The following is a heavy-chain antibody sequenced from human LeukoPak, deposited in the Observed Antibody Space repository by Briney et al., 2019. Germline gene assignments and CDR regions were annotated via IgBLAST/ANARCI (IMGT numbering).Heavy chain of an antibody. CDR3: ARDRGWQQFDY. D-gene: IGHD5-24*01. V-gene: IGHV3-7*01. Sequence: PGGSLRLSCAASGFTFSNSWMTWVRQTPGKGLERVANIKKDGSETYYVESVRGRFSISRDNAKNSVYLEMNSLRAEDTAVYFCARDRGWQQFDYWGQGTLVTVSA. J-gene: IGHJ4*02. CDR2: IKKDGSET. CDR1: GFTFSNSW.